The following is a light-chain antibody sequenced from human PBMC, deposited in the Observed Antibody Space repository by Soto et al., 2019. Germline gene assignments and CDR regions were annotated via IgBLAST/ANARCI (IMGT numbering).Light chain of an antibody. Sequence: DIQMTQSPSSLSASEGDRVTITCQSSHDVSRNLNWFQQKPGEAPQLLIYDASKLERGVPSRFSGSGSGTDFTLTISSRQPEDVATYYCQQDNSMLSFGGGTEVEIK. CDR3: QQDNSMLS. CDR1: HDVSRN. V-gene: IGKV1-33*01. J-gene: IGKJ4*01. CDR2: DAS.